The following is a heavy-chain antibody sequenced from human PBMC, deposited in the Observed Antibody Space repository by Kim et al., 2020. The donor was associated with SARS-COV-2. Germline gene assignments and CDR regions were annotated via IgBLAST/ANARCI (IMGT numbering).Heavy chain of an antibody. CDR1: GFTFTSYS. CDR3: ARGMGRAAAETF. Sequence: GGSLRLSCTASGFTFTSYSMHWVRQAPGKGLEWVSVISYDGSNKYYADSVKGRFTISRDNSKTTLYMQMSSLRPEDTALYYCARGMGRAAAETFWGQGTLVTVYS. CDR2: ISYDGSNK. D-gene: IGHD6-13*01. V-gene: IGHV3-30*04. J-gene: IGHJ4*02.